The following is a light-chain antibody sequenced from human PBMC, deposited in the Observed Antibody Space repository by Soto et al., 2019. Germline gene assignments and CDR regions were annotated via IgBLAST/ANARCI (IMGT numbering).Light chain of an antibody. V-gene: IGLV3-21*04. Sequence: SYELTQPPSVSVAPGKTARITCGGNNIGSKSGHWYQQKPGQAPVLVIYYDSDRPSGIPERFSGSNSGNTATLTISRVEAGDEADYYCQVWDSRSALLVFGGRTKLTVL. J-gene: IGLJ3*02. CDR3: QVWDSRSALLV. CDR2: YDS. CDR1: NIGSKS.